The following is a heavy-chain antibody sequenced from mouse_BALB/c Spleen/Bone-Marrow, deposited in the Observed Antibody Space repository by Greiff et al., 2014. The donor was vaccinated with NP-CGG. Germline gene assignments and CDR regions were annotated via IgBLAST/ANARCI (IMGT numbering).Heavy chain of an antibody. CDR1: GFSLTSYG. D-gene: IGHD2-3*01. CDR2: IWAGGST. Sequence: VQGVESGPGLVAPSQSLSITCTVSGFSLTSYGVHWVRQPPGKGPEWLGAIWAGGSTNYNSALMSRLSISKDNSKSQVFLKMNSLQTDDTAMYYCARVYLWYFDVWGAGTTVTVSS. CDR3: ARVYLWYFDV. J-gene: IGHJ1*01. V-gene: IGHV2-9*02.